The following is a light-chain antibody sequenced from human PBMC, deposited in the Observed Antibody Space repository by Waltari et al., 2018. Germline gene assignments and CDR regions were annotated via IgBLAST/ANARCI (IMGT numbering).Light chain of an antibody. CDR2: AAS. J-gene: IGKJ4*01. Sequence: DIQMTQSPSSLSASVGDRVTTTCRASQSISNYLSWYQQKPGKAPKFLIYAASSLQGGVPSRVSGSGSGTEFTLTISSLQPEEFATYYCQQSYSALALTFGGGNEV. CDR3: QQSYSALALT. V-gene: IGKV1-39*01. CDR1: QSISNY.